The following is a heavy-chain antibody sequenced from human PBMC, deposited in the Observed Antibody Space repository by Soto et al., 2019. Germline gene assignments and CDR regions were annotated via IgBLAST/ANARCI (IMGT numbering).Heavy chain of an antibody. CDR3: AKPMSSCSGGSCYSHEPVYYYYMDV. CDR2: ISGSGGST. CDR1: GFTFSSYA. V-gene: IGHV3-23*01. Sequence: HPGGSLRLSCAASGFTFSSYAMSWVRQAPGKGPEWVSAISGSGGSTYYADSVKGRFTISRDNSKNTLYLQMNSLRAEDTAVYYCAKPMSSCSGGSCYSHEPVYYYYMDVWGKGTTVTVSS. D-gene: IGHD2-15*01. J-gene: IGHJ6*03.